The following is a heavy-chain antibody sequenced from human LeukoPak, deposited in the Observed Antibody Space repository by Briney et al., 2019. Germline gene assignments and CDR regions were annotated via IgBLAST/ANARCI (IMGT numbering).Heavy chain of an antibody. Sequence: GGSLRLSCAASGFTFSSYAMSWVRQAPGKGLEWVSAISGSGGTTNYADSVKGRFTISRDNAKNTLYLQMNSLRAEDTAVYYCARGAWTAYYFDYWGQGTLVTVSS. CDR3: ARGAWTAYYFDY. CDR1: GFTFSSYA. CDR2: ISGSGGTT. V-gene: IGHV3-23*01. J-gene: IGHJ4*02. D-gene: IGHD3/OR15-3a*01.